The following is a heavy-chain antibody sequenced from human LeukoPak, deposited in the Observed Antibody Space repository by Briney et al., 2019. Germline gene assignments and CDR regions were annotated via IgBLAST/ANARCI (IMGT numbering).Heavy chain of an antibody. J-gene: IGHJ4*02. CDR2: INSDGSST. Sequence: GGSLRLSCAASGFTFSSYWMHWVRQAPGKGLVWVSRINSDGSSTSYADSVKGRFTISRDNAKNTLYLQMNSLRAEDTAVYYCAKGRKSSSWYFGFDYWGQGTLVTVSS. CDR3: AKGRKSSSWYFGFDY. V-gene: IGHV3-74*01. CDR1: GFTFSSYW. D-gene: IGHD6-13*01.